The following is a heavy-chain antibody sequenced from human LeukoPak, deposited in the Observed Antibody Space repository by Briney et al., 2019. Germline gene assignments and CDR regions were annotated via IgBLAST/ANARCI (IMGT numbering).Heavy chain of an antibody. D-gene: IGHD5-24*01. V-gene: IGHV1-2*02. CDR2: LNPNSGGT. J-gene: IGHJ4*02. CDR1: GYTFIGYY. Sequence: ASVKVSCKASGYTFIGYYIHWVRQAPGQGLEWMGWLNPNSGGTNYAQKFQGRVTMTRDTSISTVYMELSRLRSDDTAVYYCARFDGYNYLSVDYWGQGTLVTVSS. CDR3: ARFDGYNYLSVDY.